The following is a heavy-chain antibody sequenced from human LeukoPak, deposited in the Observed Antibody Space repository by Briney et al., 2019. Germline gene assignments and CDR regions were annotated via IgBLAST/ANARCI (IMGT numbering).Heavy chain of an antibody. J-gene: IGHJ6*02. Sequence: SETLSLTCTVSGGPISSYYWSWIRQPPGKGLEWIGHISYSGSTNYNPSLRSRITISVGTSKNQFSLKLSSVTAADTAVYYCARRAYHGMDVWGQGTTVTVSS. CDR2: ISYSGST. CDR1: GGPISSYY. V-gene: IGHV4-59*08. CDR3: ARRAYHGMDV.